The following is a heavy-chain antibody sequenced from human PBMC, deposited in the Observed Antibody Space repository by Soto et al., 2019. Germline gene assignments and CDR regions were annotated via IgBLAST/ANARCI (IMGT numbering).Heavy chain of an antibody. J-gene: IGHJ6*01. V-gene: IGHV1-18*01. CDR3: ARGRRYCLIDVCYLPRQADV. Sequence: VQVVQSGAEVKKPGASVKVSCEASGYTFKTYDIYWVRQAPGQGLEWMGRISAFNGSTEYAQNLQGRVTMPADTSTSTAHMELRSLTSYDTAVYYCARGRRYCLIDVCYLPRQADVWGQGTTVTVSS. D-gene: IGHD2-8*01. CDR2: ISAFNGST. CDR1: GYTFKTYD.